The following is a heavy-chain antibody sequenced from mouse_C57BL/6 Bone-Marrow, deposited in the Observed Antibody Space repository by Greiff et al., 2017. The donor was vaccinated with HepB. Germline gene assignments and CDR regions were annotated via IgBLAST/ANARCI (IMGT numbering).Heavy chain of an antibody. CDR2: ISYDGSN. D-gene: IGHD1-1*01. CDR1: GYSITSGYY. Sequence: EVKLMESGPGLVKPSQSLSLTCSVTGYSITSGYYWNWIRQFPGNKLEWMGYISYDGSNNYNPSLKNRISITRDTSKNQFFLKLNSVTTEDTATYYCARAVTTVVEGAYWGQGTLVTVSA. J-gene: IGHJ3*01. V-gene: IGHV3-6*01. CDR3: ARAVTTVVEGAY.